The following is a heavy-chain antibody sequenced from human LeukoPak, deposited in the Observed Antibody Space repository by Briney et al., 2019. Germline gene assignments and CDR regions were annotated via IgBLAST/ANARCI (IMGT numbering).Heavy chain of an antibody. D-gene: IGHD5-18*01. CDR1: EFTFNNYW. Sequence: RGSLRLSCAASEFTFNNYWMSWVRQAPGKGLEWVANIKQDGNEKYYVDSVKGRFTISRDNAKNSLYLQMNSLRAEDTAVYYCARDRTLVDTAFDYWGQGTLVTVSS. J-gene: IGHJ4*02. CDR2: IKQDGNEK. V-gene: IGHV3-7*01. CDR3: ARDRTLVDTAFDY.